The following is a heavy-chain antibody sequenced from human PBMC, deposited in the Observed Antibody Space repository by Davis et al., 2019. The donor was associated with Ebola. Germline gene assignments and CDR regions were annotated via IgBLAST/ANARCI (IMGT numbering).Heavy chain of an antibody. V-gene: IGHV4-59*12. CDR2: IYYSGST. J-gene: IGHJ4*02. D-gene: IGHD3-3*01. Sequence: MPSETLSLTCTVSGCSIRTYDWSWIRQPPGKGLEWIGYIYYSGSTNYNPSLKSRVTISVDTSKNQFSLKLSSVTAADTAVYYCARGRDFWRNWGQGTLVTVSS. CDR3: ARGRDFWRN. CDR1: GCSIRTYD.